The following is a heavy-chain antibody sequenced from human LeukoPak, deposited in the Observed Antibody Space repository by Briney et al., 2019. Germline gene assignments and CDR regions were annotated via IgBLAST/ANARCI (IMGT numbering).Heavy chain of an antibody. D-gene: IGHD6-19*01. CDR2: MYVNGRT. J-gene: IGHJ3*02. V-gene: IGHV4-59*10. CDR1: GGSFSGYY. Sequence: SETLSLTCAVYGGSFSGYYWSWIRQPAGQGLEWIGRMYVNGRTDYNPSLKSRVTMSVDTSKNEFSLKLSSVTAADTAVYYCARGAVPGSARGFAFDIWGQGTMVTVSP. CDR3: ARGAVPGSARGFAFDI.